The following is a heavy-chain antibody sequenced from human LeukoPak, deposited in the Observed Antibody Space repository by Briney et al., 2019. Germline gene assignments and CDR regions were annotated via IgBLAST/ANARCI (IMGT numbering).Heavy chain of an antibody. V-gene: IGHV3-48*01. CDR3: ARDPQGEFDY. J-gene: IGHJ4*02. Sequence: GGSLRLSCAASGFTFSTYSMNWVRQAPGKGLEWVSYISSSSATIYHADSVKGRFTISRDNAKNSLYLQMNSLRVEDTAVYYCARDPQGEFDYWGQGALVTVSS. D-gene: IGHD2-21*01. CDR1: GFTFSTYS. CDR2: ISSSSATI.